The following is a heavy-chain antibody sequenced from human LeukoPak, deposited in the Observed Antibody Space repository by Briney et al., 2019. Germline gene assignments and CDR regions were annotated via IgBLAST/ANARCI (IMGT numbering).Heavy chain of an antibody. V-gene: IGHV3-7*01. CDR2: MNQDGSEK. CDR1: GFTFSTYW. J-gene: IGHJ6*03. CDR3: ARDKFDIVVVTTIYYYYYMDV. Sequence: GGSLRLSCAASGFTFSTYWMSWVRQAPGKGLEWVANMNQDGSEKDYVDSVKGRFTISRGNAKNSLYLQMNSLRGEDTAVYYCARDKFDIVVVTTIYYYYYMDVWGKGTTVTVSS. D-gene: IGHD2-21*02.